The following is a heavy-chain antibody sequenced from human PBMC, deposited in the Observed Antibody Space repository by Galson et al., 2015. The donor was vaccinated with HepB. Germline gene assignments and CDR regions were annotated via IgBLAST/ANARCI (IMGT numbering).Heavy chain of an antibody. CDR1: GFTFSSYS. CDR3: ANLHYWEGSWFDP. D-gene: IGHD1-26*01. V-gene: IGHV3-48*01. J-gene: IGHJ5*02. Sequence: SLRLSCAASGFTFSSYSMNWVRQAPGKGLEWVSYISRSSSTIYYADSVKGRFTISRDNAKNSLYLQMNSLRAEDTAVYYCANLHYWEGSWFDPWGQGTLVTVSS. CDR2: ISRSSSTI.